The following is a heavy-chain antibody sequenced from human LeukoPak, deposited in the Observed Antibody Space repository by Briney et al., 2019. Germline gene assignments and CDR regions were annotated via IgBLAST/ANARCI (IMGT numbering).Heavy chain of an antibody. V-gene: IGHV3-23*01. CDR3: ANGHIEQQLVPNY. J-gene: IGHJ4*02. CDR2: ISGSGGST. D-gene: IGHD6-13*01. CDR1: GFTFSSYA. Sequence: GGSLRLSCAASGFTFSSYAMSWVRQAPGKGLEWVSAISGSGGSTYYADSVKGRFTISRDNSKNTLYLQMNSLRAEDTAVYYCANGHIEQQLVPNYWGQGTLVTVSS.